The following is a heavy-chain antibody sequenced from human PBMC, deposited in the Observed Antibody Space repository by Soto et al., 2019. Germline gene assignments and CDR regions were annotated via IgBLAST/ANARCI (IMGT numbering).Heavy chain of an antibody. D-gene: IGHD3-3*01. V-gene: IGHV4-39*01. J-gene: IGHJ5*02. Sequence: PSETLSLTCSVSGDSISSRVYYWGWIRQPPGKGLEWIGNFYYFGSTYYNPSLKSRVTISVDTSNNQLSLRLRSVTAADTAVYYCATSTMTSNWFDPWSQGTLVTVSS. CDR1: GDSISSRVYY. CDR2: FYYFGST. CDR3: ATSTMTSNWFDP.